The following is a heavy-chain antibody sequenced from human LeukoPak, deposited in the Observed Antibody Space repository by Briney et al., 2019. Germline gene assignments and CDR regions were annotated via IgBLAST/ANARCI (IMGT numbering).Heavy chain of an antibody. Sequence: PSQTLSLTCAVSGVSISSGGYSWSWIRQPPGKGLEWIGYIYHSGSTYYNPSLKSRVTISVDRSKNQFSLKLSSVTAADTAVYYCARGFGVRYFDWLPQPLYYFDYWGQGTLVTVSS. CDR2: IYHSGST. CDR1: GVSISSGGYS. D-gene: IGHD3-9*01. J-gene: IGHJ4*02. V-gene: IGHV4-30-2*01. CDR3: ARGFGVRYFDWLPQPLYYFDY.